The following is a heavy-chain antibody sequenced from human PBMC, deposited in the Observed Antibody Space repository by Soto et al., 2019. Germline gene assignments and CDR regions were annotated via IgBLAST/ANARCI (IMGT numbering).Heavy chain of an antibody. Sequence: PXGTLSLTFTVSGDSITASYSNWAWIRQPPGKGLEWIGTFYYSGTTSQNPPLRSRITISGDTSRNQFSLNLRSVTAADSGVYYCAKLVRDDVRRSDLDQWGQGTLVTVSS. CDR2: FYYSGTT. D-gene: IGHD3-10*02. CDR1: GDSITASYSN. CDR3: AKLVRDDVRRSDLDQ. V-gene: IGHV4-39*01. J-gene: IGHJ4*02.